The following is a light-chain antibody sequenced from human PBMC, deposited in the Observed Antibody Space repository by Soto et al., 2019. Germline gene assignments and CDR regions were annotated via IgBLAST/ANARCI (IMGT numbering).Light chain of an antibody. CDR1: QDIDNN. V-gene: IGKV1-33*01. CDR2: DAS. J-gene: IGKJ2*01. CDR3: QQYDGFPYT. Sequence: DIQMTQSPSSLSASVGDRVTITCQASQDIDNNLNWYQQRSGKAPKVLIYDASNLKGGVPSRFTGSGSGTDFTFTISSLQPEDIATYYCQQYDGFPYTFGQGTKLEI.